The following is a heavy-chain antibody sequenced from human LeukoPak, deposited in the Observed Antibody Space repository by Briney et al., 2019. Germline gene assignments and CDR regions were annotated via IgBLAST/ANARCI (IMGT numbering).Heavy chain of an antibody. D-gene: IGHD2-15*01. J-gene: IGHJ5*01. CDR3: ARSDWLDW. CDR1: GFTVSSYW. CDR2: GKGDDSST. Sequence: PGGSLRLSCAASGFTVSSYWMHWVRQAPGKGLVWVSRGKGDDSSTTYADSVKGRFTVSRDNAKNTLFLQLSSLKAEDTAIYYCARSDWLDWWGQGTLVAVSS. V-gene: IGHV3-74*01.